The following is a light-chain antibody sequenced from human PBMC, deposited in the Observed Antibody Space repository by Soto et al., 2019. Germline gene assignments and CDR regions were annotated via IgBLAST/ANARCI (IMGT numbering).Light chain of an antibody. CDR1: SGDVGSFDS. J-gene: IGLJ1*01. CDR2: DVS. V-gene: IGLV2-14*01. CDR3: SSFTTSSTLV. Sequence: QSALTQPASVSGSPGQPITISCTGTSGDVGSFDSVAWYQHNPGKAPKLMIYDVSNRPSGVSSRFSGSKSGNTASLSISGLQTEDEANYYCSSFTTSSTLVFGTGTKSPS.